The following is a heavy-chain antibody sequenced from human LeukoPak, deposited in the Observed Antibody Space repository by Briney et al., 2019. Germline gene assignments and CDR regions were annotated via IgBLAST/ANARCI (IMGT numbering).Heavy chain of an antibody. CDR2: VFYTGTT. D-gene: IGHD3-10*01. J-gene: IGHJ4*02. Sequence: SETLSLTCSVSGDSIRTTSYYWDWIRQAPGKGLEWIGTVFYTGTTYYSPSLKSRITISVDTSKNQFSLKLSSVTAADRAVYYCARQVLLSFDKWGQGAPVTVSS. CDR3: ARQVLLSFDK. V-gene: IGHV4-39*01. CDR1: GDSIRTTSYY.